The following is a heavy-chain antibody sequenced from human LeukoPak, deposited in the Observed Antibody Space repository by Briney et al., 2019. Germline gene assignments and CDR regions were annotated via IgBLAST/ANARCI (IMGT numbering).Heavy chain of an antibody. CDR2: ISFDESNK. J-gene: IGHJ4*02. V-gene: IGHV3-30*04. D-gene: IGHD5-12*01. CDR3: VKESVAKGPFDY. Sequence: GGSLRLSCAVSGFTFSSYAMHWVRQAPGKGLEWVAVISFDESNKYYADSVKGRFTISRDNSKNTLYLQMNSLRAEDTAVYYCVKESVAKGPFDYWGQGTLVTVSS. CDR1: GFTFSSYA.